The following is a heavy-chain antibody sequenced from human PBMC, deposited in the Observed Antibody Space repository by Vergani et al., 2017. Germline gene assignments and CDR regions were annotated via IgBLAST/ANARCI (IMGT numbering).Heavy chain of an antibody. CDR2: IYHSGST. J-gene: IGHJ4*02. V-gene: IGHV4-30-2*01. Sequence: QLQLQESGSGLVKPSQTLSLTCAVSGGSISSGGYSWSWIRQPPGKGLEWIGYIYHSGSTYYNPSLKSRVTISVDRSKTQFSLKLSSVTAADTAVYYCARGPRWFGESGGFDYWGQGTLVTVSS. CDR3: ARGPRWFGESGGFDY. D-gene: IGHD3-10*01. CDR1: GGSISSGGYS.